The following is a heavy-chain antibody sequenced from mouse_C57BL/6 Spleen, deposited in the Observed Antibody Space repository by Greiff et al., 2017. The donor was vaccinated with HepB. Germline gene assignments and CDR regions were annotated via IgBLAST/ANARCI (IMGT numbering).Heavy chain of an antibody. D-gene: IGHD2-4*01. J-gene: IGHJ3*01. CDR1: GFTFSSYG. Sequence: EVQGVESGGDLVKPGGSLKLSCAASGFTFSSYGMSWVRQTPDKRLEWVATISSGGSYTYYPDSVKGRFTISRDNAKNTLYLQMSSLKSEDTAMYYCARQGIYYDYDGGFAYWGQGTLVTVSA. CDR3: ARQGIYYDYDGGFAY. CDR2: ISSGGSYT. V-gene: IGHV5-6*01.